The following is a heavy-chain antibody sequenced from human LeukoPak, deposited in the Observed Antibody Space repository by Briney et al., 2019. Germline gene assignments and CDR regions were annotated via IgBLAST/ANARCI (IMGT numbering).Heavy chain of an antibody. D-gene: IGHD3-9*01. J-gene: IGHJ4*02. CDR1: GYSISSGYY. CDR3: ARGGILRYFDWPPDY. CDR2: IYHSGST. Sequence: PSETLSLTCTVSGYSISSGYYWGWIRQPPGKGLEWIGSIYHSGSTYYNPSLKSRVTISVDTSKNQFSLKLSSVTAADTAVYYCARGGILRYFDWPPDYWGQGTLVTVSS. V-gene: IGHV4-38-2*02.